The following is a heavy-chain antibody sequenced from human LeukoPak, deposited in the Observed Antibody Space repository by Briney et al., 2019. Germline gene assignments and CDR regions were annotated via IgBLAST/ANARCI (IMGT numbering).Heavy chain of an antibody. CDR3: AREGQQLVRTDAFDI. CDR2: INPNSGGT. Sequence: ASVKVSCKASVYTFTNFYMHWVRQAPGQGLEWMGWINPNSGGTNYAQKFQGRVTMTRDTSISTAYMELSRLRSDDTAVYYCAREGQQLVRTDAFDIWGQGTMVTVSS. D-gene: IGHD6-13*01. J-gene: IGHJ3*02. V-gene: IGHV1-2*02. CDR1: VYTFTNFY.